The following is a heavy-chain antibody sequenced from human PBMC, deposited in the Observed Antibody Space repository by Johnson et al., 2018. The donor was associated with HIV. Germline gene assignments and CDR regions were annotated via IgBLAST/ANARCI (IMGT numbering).Heavy chain of an antibody. CDR2: IRHDGTSE. CDR1: GFTFKTFG. CDR3: AKESDHFDAVASDI. V-gene: IGHV3-30*02. D-gene: IGHD1-14*01. Sequence: QVQLVESGGRVVQRGGSLRLSCEASGFTFKTFGIHWVRQAPGKGLEWVSFIRHDGTSEYYADAVKGRFTVSRDNSQNILYLHMNSLITDDTAMYYCAKESDHFDAVASDIWGQGTMVTVSS. J-gene: IGHJ3*02.